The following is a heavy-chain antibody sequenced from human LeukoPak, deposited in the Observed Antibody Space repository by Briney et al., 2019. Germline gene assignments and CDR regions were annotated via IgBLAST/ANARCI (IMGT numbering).Heavy chain of an antibody. Sequence: SETLSLTCTVSGGSISSGDYYWSCIRQPPGKGLEWIAYMYYSGSTYYNPSLKSRVTMSADTSKNQLSLKLSSVTAADTAVYYCARPYYYDSRIDPWGQGILVTVSS. J-gene: IGHJ5*02. CDR3: ARPYYYDSRIDP. D-gene: IGHD3-22*01. V-gene: IGHV4-30-4*01. CDR1: GGSISSGDYY. CDR2: MYYSGST.